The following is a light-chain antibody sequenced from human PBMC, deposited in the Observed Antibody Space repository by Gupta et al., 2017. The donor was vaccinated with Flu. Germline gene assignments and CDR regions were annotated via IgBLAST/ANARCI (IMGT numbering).Light chain of an antibody. CDR1: QSVGTY. CDR2: DAS. J-gene: IGKJ2*01. V-gene: IGKV3-11*01. CDR3: QKRSNWPPYT. Sequence: EIVLTQSPATLSLSPGERPTLSCRASQSVGTYLAWYQQKPGQTPRLLIYDASNRATGIPARFSGSGSGTDLTLTISSLEPEDFAVYYCQKRSNWPPYTFGQGTMMEIK.